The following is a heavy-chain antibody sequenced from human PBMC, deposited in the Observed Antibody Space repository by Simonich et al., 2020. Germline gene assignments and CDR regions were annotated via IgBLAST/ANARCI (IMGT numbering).Heavy chain of an antibody. CDR3: ARGALTGDYYYMDV. Sequence: QVQLVQSGAEVKKPGASVKVSCKASVYTFTGYYMHWVRQAPGQGLEGMGWINPNSGGTNYAQKFQGRVTMTRDTSISTAYMELSRLRSDDTAVYNCARGALTGDYYYMDVWGKGTTVTVSS. J-gene: IGHJ6*03. CDR1: VYTFTGYY. D-gene: IGHD7-27*01. V-gene: IGHV1-2*02. CDR2: INPNSGGT.